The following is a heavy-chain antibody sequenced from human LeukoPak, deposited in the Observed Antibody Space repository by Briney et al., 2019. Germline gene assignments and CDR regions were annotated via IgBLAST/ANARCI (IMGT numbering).Heavy chain of an antibody. CDR3: AREFGHCYGDNCFYFFDT. V-gene: IGHV1-18*01. Sequence: ASVKVSCKASGYTLTNYNISWVRQAPGQGLEWMGWINTYKGDTLYAQKPQGRVTMTADTSTNTAYMELRSLRFDDTAVYYCAREFGHCYGDNCFYFFDTWGQGTLVTVSS. CDR2: INTYKGDT. D-gene: IGHD4-23*01. CDR1: GYTLTNYN. J-gene: IGHJ4*02.